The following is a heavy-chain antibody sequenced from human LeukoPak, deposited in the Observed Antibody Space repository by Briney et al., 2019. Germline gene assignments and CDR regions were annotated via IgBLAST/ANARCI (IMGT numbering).Heavy chain of an antibody. J-gene: IGHJ4*02. CDR3: ASLGYCSSTSCYLFDY. Sequence: ASVKVSCKASGGTFSSYAISWVRQAPGQGLEWMGRIIPIFGTANYAQKFQGRVTITADKSTSTAYMELSSLRFEDTAVYYCASLGYCSSTSCYLFDYWGQGTLVTVSS. CDR2: IIPIFGTA. V-gene: IGHV1-69*06. CDR1: GGTFSSYA. D-gene: IGHD2-2*01.